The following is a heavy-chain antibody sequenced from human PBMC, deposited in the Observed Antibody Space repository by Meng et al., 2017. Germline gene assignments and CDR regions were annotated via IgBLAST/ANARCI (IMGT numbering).Heavy chain of an antibody. Sequence: VKRVGAGGGSVKPGWSLRLSCVASGLRLTDAWMSWVRQAPGKGLEWVGRIERKSDGETIYYAAPVKGRFTISRDDSKNTLYLQMDSLINEDTAVYFCATGAAAADRWGQGTLVTGAS. V-gene: IGHV3-15*04. CDR1: GLRLTDAW. CDR3: ATGAAAADR. CDR2: IERKSDGETI. J-gene: IGHJ1*01. D-gene: IGHD6-13*01.